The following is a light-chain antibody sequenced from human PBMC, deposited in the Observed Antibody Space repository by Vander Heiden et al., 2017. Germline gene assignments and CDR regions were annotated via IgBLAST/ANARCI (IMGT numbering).Light chain of an antibody. CDR1: QSISSW. CDR3: QQYRT. CDR2: KAS. J-gene: IGKJ1*01. Sequence: DIQMTQSLSTLSASVGDRVTITCRASQSISSWLAWYQQKPGKAPKLLIYKASSLESGVPSRFSGSGSGTEFTLTISSLQPDDFATYDGQQYRTFGQGTKVEIK. V-gene: IGKV1-5*03.